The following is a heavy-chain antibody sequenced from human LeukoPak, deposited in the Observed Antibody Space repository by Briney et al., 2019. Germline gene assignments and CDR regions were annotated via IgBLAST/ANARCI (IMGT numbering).Heavy chain of an antibody. CDR1: GFTFSSYW. CDR3: ARGSLLGYYFDY. CDR2: ISSSGSTI. V-gene: IGHV3-48*04. Sequence: GGSLRLSCAASGFTFSSYWMGWVRQAPGKGLEWVSYISSSGSTIYYADSVKGRFTISRDNAKNSLYLQMNSLRAEDTAVYYCARGSLLGYYFDYWGQGTLVTVSS. D-gene: IGHD2-15*01. J-gene: IGHJ4*02.